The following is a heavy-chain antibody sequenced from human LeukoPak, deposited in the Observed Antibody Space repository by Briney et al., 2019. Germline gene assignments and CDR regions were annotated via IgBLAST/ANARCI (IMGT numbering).Heavy chain of an antibody. Sequence: GESLKISCKGSGYSFTSYWIGWVRQAPGQGLEWMGWINPNSGGTNSAQKFQGRVTMTRDTSITTAYMELSSLRSDDTAVYSCARGVTARGFYYYMDIWGKGTTVTISS. CDR2: INPNSGGT. D-gene: IGHD2-21*02. J-gene: IGHJ6*03. V-gene: IGHV1-2*02. CDR3: ARGVTARGFYYYMDI. CDR1: GYSFTSYW.